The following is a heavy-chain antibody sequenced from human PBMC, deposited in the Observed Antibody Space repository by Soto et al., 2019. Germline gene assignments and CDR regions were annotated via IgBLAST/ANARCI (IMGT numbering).Heavy chain of an antibody. V-gene: IGHV1-18*01. Sequence: GPEGKKPGASVKVSCTASGYSVLSYGFSWVRQAPGQGLEWMGYINTETGNTFYAQRLQGRVTMTTNISTNTAYMELRRLTSDYTAVYFCVRDRPNSNLDFWGQGTLITISS. CDR3: VRDRPNSNLDF. CDR2: INTETGNT. D-gene: IGHD2-8*01. J-gene: IGHJ4*02. CDR1: GYSVLSYG.